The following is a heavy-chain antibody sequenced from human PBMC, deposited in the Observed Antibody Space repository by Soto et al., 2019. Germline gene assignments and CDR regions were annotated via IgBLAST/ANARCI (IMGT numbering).Heavy chain of an antibody. D-gene: IGHD6-19*01. J-gene: IGHJ3*02. CDR1: GFTFSSYG. Sequence: SGGSLRLACAASGFTFSSYGMHWFRQAPGKGLEWGAVIWYDGSNKYYAGSVKGRLTISRDNSKNTLYLQMNSLRAEDTAVYYCARGLGSGWYRKGPDAFDIWGQGTMVTVSS. CDR2: IWYDGSNK. V-gene: IGHV3-33*01. CDR3: ARGLGSGWYRKGPDAFDI.